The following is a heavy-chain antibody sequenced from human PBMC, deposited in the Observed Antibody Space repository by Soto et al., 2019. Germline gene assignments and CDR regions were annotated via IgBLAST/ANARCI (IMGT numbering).Heavy chain of an antibody. CDR1: GFTFTDFY. CDR3: AGWGGHDYNY. V-gene: IGHV3-7*03. CDR2: IRPDGSET. D-gene: IGHD4-4*01. J-gene: IGHJ4*02. Sequence: EVQLVQSGGGLVQPGGSLRLSCVGSGFTFTDFYMNWVRQAQGKGLEWVANIRPDGSETNYVESVKGRFTTSRDNAQNSLFLQMNSLRADDTAVYYCAGWGGHDYNYWGQGILVTVSS.